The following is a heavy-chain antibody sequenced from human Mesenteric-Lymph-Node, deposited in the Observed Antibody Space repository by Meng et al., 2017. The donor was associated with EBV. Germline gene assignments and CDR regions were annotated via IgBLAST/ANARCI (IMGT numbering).Heavy chain of an antibody. CDR1: GFTFSGYA. J-gene: IGHJ4*02. D-gene: IGHD1/OR15-1a*01. V-gene: IGHV3-23*03. CDR2: IYTDGST. Sequence: EVQLLQSGGGLVQPGGSLRLSCAASGFTFSGYAMNWVRQAPGKGLEWVSVIYTDGSTYYADSVKGRFTISRDNSKNTLFIQMNNLRVDDTAVYYCVRGPWNNWGQGTLVTVSS. CDR3: VRGPWNN.